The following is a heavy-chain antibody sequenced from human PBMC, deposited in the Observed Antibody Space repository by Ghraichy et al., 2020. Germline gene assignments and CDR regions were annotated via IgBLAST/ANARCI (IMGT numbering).Heavy chain of an antibody. D-gene: IGHD1-1*01. J-gene: IGHJ4*02. V-gene: IGHV3-7*02. Sequence: LSLTCAASGITLSSYWMSWVRQAPGKGLEWVANINQDGSERNYVGSLKGRLTISRDNAKNSLYLQMSALRAEDTAVYYCASHNDWKFDDWGQGALVTVS. CDR2: INQDGSER. CDR3: ASHNDWKFDD. CDR1: GITLSSYW.